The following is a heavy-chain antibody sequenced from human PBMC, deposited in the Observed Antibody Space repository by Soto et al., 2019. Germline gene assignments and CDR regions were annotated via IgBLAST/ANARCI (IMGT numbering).Heavy chain of an antibody. J-gene: IGHJ5*02. CDR2: IYYSGST. CDR1: GGSISSSSYY. V-gene: IGHV4-39*01. Sequence: TSETLSLTCTVSGGSISSSSYYWGWIRQPPGKGLEWIGSIYYSGSTYYNPSLKSRVTISVDTSKNQFSLKLSSVTAADTAVYYCARVPSRYYDNPPWGQGTLVTVSS. CDR3: ARVPSRYYDNPP. D-gene: IGHD3-22*01.